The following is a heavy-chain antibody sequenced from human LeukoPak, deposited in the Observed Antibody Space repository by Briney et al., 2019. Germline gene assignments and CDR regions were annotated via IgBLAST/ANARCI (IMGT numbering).Heavy chain of an antibody. CDR2: IYYSGST. J-gene: IGHJ1*01. V-gene: IGHV4-39*01. CDR3: ARRRYYDSSGFLD. Sequence: SETLSVTCTVSGGFISSSNYYWGGIRQPPGKGLEWIGDIYYSGSTYYNPSLKRRVTISIDTSKNQFSLNLRSVTAADTAVYYCARRRYYDSSGFLDWGQGTPVTVSS. D-gene: IGHD3-22*01. CDR1: GGFISSSNYY.